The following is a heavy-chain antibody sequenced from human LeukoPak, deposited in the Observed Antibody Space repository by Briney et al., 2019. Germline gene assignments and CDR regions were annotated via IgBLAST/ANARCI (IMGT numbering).Heavy chain of an antibody. CDR1: GFTFSEYY. V-gene: IGHV3-11*01. Sequence: PGGSLRLACAASGFTFSEYYMSWIRQAPGKVLEWVSYSSSSGRTIYYAASVNGRFTISRDNANNSLYLQMNSLRAEDTDGDYCARDGITPPWYFDLWGRGTLVTVSS. D-gene: IGHD3-10*01. CDR3: ARDGITPPWYFDL. CDR2: SSSSGRTI. J-gene: IGHJ2*01.